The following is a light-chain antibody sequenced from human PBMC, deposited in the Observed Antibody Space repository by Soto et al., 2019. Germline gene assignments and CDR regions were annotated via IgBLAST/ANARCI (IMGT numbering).Light chain of an antibody. V-gene: IGKV1-39*01. CDR3: QQSYSTPRT. CDR1: QSISSY. Sequence: DIQMTQSPSSLSASVGDRVTITCRASQSISSYLNWYQQKPGKAPKLLIYAASSLHSGVPSRFSGSGSGTDFTLTISSLQPEDFATYYCQQSYSTPRTFGQGTTLAIK. CDR2: AAS. J-gene: IGKJ2*01.